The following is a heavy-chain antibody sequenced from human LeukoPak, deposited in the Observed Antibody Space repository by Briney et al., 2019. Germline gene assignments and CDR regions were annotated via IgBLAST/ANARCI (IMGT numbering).Heavy chain of an antibody. CDR1: AFTFSSYA. J-gene: IGHJ4*02. Sequence: QPGGSLRLSCAASAFTFSSYAMSWVRQAPGKGLEWVSAISGSGGSTYYADSVKGRFTISRDDAVNSLYLQMNSLRAEDTAVYYCARTRDDSGCFDLWGQGTLVTVSS. CDR3: ARTRDDSGCFDL. V-gene: IGHV3-23*01. D-gene: IGHD6-19*01. CDR2: ISGSGGST.